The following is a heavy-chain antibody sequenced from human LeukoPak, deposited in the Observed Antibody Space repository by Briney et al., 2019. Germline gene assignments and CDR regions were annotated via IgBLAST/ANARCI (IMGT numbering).Heavy chain of an antibody. CDR2: IKSKTDRETT. J-gene: IGHJ4*02. D-gene: IGHD1-1*01. CDR1: GFTFSYAW. CDR3: AKSPKTGFLFDY. Sequence: PGGSLRLSCAGSGFTFSYAWMSWVRQAPGKGLEWVGRIKSKTDRETTDYAAPVKGRFTISRDDSKNTLYLQMNSLRAEDTAVYYCAKSPKTGFLFDYWGKGTLVTVSP. V-gene: IGHV3-15*01.